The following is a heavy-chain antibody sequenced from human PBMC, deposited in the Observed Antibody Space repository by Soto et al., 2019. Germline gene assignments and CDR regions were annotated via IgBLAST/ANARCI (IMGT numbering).Heavy chain of an antibody. CDR1: GSTVSSNY. CDR3: AKEECVIVGRGQRTDYYYYGMDV. CDR2: ISGSGGST. Sequence: EMRLVESGGGLIQPGGSLRLSCAVSGSTVSSNYMSWVRQAPGKGLECVSAISGSGGSTYYADSVKGRFTISRDNSKNTLYLQMNSLRAEDTAVYYCAKEECVIVGRGQRTDYYYYGMDVWGQGTTVTVSS. J-gene: IGHJ6*02. V-gene: IGHV3-23*04. D-gene: IGHD3-22*01.